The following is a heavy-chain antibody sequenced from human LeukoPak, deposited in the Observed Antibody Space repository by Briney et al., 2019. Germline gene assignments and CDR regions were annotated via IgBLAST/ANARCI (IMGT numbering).Heavy chain of an antibody. CDR2: IYTSGST. D-gene: IGHD2-2*01. J-gene: IGHJ6*03. Sequence: PSETLPLTCTVSGGSISTYYWSWIRQPAGKGLEWIGHIYTSGSTNYSPSLKSRVTMSVDTSKNQFSLKLYSLTAADTAIYYCARGESSVNYYSMDVWGKGTTVTVSS. CDR3: ARGESSVNYYSMDV. V-gene: IGHV4-4*07. CDR1: GGSISTYY.